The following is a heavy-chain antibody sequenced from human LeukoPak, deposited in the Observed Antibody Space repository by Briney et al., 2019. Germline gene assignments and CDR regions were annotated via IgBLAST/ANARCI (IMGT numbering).Heavy chain of an antibody. CDR2: IYYSGST. Sequence: SETLSLTCTVSGGSISSYYWSWIRQPPGKGLEWIGYIYYSGSTNYNPSLKSRVTISVDTSKNQFSLKLSSVTATDTAVYYCARVQQLWSLDYWGQGTLVTVSS. J-gene: IGHJ4*02. CDR3: ARVQQLWSLDY. CDR1: GGSISSYY. D-gene: IGHD5-18*01. V-gene: IGHV4-59*01.